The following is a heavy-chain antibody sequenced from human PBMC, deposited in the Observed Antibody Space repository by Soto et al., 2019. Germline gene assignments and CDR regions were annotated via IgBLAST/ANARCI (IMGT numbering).Heavy chain of an antibody. V-gene: IGHV4-31*03. D-gene: IGHD1-20*01. CDR1: GGSISSGGYY. J-gene: IGHJ5*02. CDR3: ARVGGINWFDP. CDR2: IYYSGST. Sequence: QVQLQESGPGLVKPSQTLSLTCTVSGGSISSGGYYWSWIRQHPGKGLEWIGYIYYSGSTYYNPSPKGRXTXSXXTSKNQFSLKLSSVTAADTAGYYCARVGGINWFDPWGQGTLVTVSS.